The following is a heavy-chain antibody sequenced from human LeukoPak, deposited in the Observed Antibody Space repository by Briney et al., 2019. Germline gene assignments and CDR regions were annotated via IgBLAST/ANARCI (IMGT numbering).Heavy chain of an antibody. D-gene: IGHD3-10*01. Sequence: GGSLRLSCAASGFTFSNNAMHWVRQAPGKGLEWVAVITHDGNHKYDADSVKGRFTISRDNSKNTVYLQMNSLRAEDTAVYYCARDENEDYLGGLDYWGQGALVTVSS. J-gene: IGHJ4*02. CDR1: GFTFSNNA. CDR2: ITHDGNHK. CDR3: ARDENEDYLGGLDY. V-gene: IGHV3-30*04.